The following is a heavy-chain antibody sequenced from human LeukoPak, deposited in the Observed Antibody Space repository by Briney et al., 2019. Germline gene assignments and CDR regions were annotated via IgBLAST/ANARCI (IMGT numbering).Heavy chain of an antibody. J-gene: IGHJ6*02. CDR2: MNPNSGNT. V-gene: IGHV1-8*01. CDR1: GYTFTIYD. Sequence: GASVKVSCKASGYTFTIYDINWVRQATGQGLEWMGWMNPNSGNTGYAQKFQGRVTMTRNTSISTAYMELSSLRSEDTAVYYCARPPNCSSTSCYGYYYGMDVWGQGTTVTVSS. CDR3: ARPPNCSSTSCYGYYYGMDV. D-gene: IGHD2-2*01.